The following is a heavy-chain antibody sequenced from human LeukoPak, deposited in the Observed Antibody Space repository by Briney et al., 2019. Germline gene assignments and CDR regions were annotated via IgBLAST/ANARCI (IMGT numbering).Heavy chain of an antibody. Sequence: TGGSLRLSCAASGFTFSSYGMSWVRQAPGKGLEWVSAISGSGGSTYYADSVKGRFTISRDNSKNTLYLQMNSLRAEDTAVYYCAKGGDYGDYVFDYWGQGTLVTVSS. D-gene: IGHD4-17*01. CDR2: ISGSGGST. V-gene: IGHV3-23*01. CDR1: GFTFSSYG. J-gene: IGHJ4*02. CDR3: AKGGDYGDYVFDY.